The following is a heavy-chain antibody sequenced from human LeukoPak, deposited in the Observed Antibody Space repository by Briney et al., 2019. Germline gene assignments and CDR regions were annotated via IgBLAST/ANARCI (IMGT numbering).Heavy chain of an antibody. CDR3: ARGKSRSGSYNYYYYYYMDV. D-gene: IGHD1-26*01. V-gene: IGHV4-59*01. CDR2: IYYSGST. Sequence: SETLSLTCTVSGGSISSYYWSWIRQPPGKGLEWIGYIYYSGSTNYNPSLKSRVTISVDTSKNQLSLKLSSVTAADTAVYYCARGKSRSGSYNYYYYYYMDVWGKGTTVTVSS. CDR1: GGSISSYY. J-gene: IGHJ6*03.